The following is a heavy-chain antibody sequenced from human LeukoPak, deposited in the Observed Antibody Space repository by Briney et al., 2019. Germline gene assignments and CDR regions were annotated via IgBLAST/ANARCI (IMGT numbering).Heavy chain of an antibody. V-gene: IGHV3-30-3*01. Sequence: GRSLRLSCAASGFTFSSYAMHWVRQAPGKGLEWVAVISYDGSNKYYADSVKGRFTISRDNSKNTLYLQMNSLRAEDTAVYYCARDHPSMAYDYWGQGTPVTVSS. D-gene: IGHD2/OR15-2a*01. CDR3: ARDHPSMAYDY. CDR1: GFTFSSYA. CDR2: ISYDGSNK. J-gene: IGHJ4*02.